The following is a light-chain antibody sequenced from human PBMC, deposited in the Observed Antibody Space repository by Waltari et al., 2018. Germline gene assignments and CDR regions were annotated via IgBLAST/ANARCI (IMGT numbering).Light chain of an antibody. V-gene: IGKV3-15*01. J-gene: IGKJ4*01. CDR1: QSLHSN. CDR3: QQYNNWPS. Sequence: ELVMTQSPATLSVSPGVRATLSCMANQSLHSNLALYQQKPVQAPRPLIYGASTRATGIPASFSGSRSGTDFTLTIRSVQSEVFAVYYCQQYNNWPSFGGGTKVEIK. CDR2: GAS.